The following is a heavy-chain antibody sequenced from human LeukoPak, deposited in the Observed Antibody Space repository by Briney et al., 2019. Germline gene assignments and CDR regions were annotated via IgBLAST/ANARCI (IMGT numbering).Heavy chain of an antibody. V-gene: IGHV4-59*08. CDR1: GVSISSYY. J-gene: IGHJ4*02. D-gene: IGHD2-8*01. Sequence: PSETLSLTCTVSGVSISSYYWSWIRQPPGKGLEWIGYGYYTGSTNYNPSLRSRVTVSIDTSKNQFSLKVTSVTAADMAVYYCARHAPGGVFDNWGRGTLVTVSS. CDR2: GYYTGST. CDR3: ARHAPGGVFDN.